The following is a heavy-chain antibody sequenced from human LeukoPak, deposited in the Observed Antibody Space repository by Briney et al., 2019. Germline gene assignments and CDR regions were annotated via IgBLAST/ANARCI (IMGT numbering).Heavy chain of an antibody. Sequence: GTLRLSCATSGFIFSHHGMNWVRQAPGKGLEWVSGIRADAVTTYYADSVKGRFIISRDNSKNTVYLQMNSLSAEDAAVYYCARGTSSGYFQLYFDYWGQGTLVTVSS. V-gene: IGHV3-23*01. J-gene: IGHJ4*02. CDR1: GFIFSHHG. CDR2: IRADAVTT. D-gene: IGHD3-22*01. CDR3: ARGTSSGYFQLYFDY.